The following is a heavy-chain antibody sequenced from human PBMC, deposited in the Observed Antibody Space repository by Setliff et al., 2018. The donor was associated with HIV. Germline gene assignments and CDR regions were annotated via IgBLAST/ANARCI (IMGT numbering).Heavy chain of an antibody. D-gene: IGHD3-22*01. CDR3: ARGYYESCGP. J-gene: IGHJ5*02. CDR1: GFTFSSYA. CDR2: ISGSGGDT. V-gene: IGHV3-23*01. Sequence: GGSLRLSCASSGFTFSSYAMTWVRQAPGKGLECVAVISGSGGDTYYADSVKGRFVISREKSKSTLYLQMNSLRAEDTAVYYCARGYYESCGPWGQGTLVTVSS.